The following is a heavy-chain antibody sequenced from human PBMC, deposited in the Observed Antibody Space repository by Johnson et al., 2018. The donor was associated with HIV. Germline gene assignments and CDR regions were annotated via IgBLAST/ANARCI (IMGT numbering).Heavy chain of an antibody. CDR2: TRHKANSYTT. CDR3: TTDRYAFDI. V-gene: IGHV3-72*01. J-gene: IGHJ3*02. Sequence: MQLVESGGGVVQPGRSLRLSCAASGFTFSSYGMHWVRQAPGKGLEWVGRTRHKANSYTTEYAASVKGRFTISRDDSKNNLYLQMNSLKTEDTAVYYCTTDRYAFDIWGQGTLVTVSS. CDR1: GFTFSSYG. D-gene: IGHD1-1*01.